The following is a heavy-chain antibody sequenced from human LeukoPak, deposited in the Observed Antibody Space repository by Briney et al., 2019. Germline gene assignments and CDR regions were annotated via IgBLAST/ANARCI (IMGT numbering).Heavy chain of an antibody. J-gene: IGHJ4*02. V-gene: IGHV3-69-1*01. D-gene: IGHD2-15*01. CDR1: GFTFTDYT. Sequence: GGSLRLSCAASGFTFTDYTINWVRQAPGKGLEWVSSISSSGYISYADSVKGRFTISRDNAKNSVYLQINSLRAEDTAVYYCARDRGMVAFDYWGQGTLATVSS. CDR2: ISSSGYI. CDR3: ARDRGMVAFDY.